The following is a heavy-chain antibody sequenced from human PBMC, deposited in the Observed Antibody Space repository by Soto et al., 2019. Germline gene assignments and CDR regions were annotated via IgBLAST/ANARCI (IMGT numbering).Heavy chain of an antibody. Sequence: SVKVSCKASGFTFTSSAVQWVRQARGQRLEWIGWIVVGSGNTNYAQKFQERVTITRDMSTSTAYMELSSLRSEDTAVYYCAAGVEWSTKNSFDAFDIWGQGTTVIVSS. CDR2: IVVGSGNT. CDR1: GFTFTSSA. J-gene: IGHJ3*02. D-gene: IGHD3-3*01. V-gene: IGHV1-58*01. CDR3: AAGVEWSTKNSFDAFDI.